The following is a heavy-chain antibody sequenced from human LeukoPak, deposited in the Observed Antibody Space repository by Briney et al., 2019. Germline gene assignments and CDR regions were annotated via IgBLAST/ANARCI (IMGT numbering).Heavy chain of an antibody. CDR1: GVSISDYH. J-gene: IGHJ4*02. CDR2: FSYSGST. CDR3: ARMYSGTSYYFDF. V-gene: IGHV4-59*01. Sequence: SETLSLTCSVSGVSISDYHWIWIRQPPAKGLEWLGYFSYSGSTRYNPSLKSRVTMSVDTSKNQFSLRLISVAAADTAVYYCARMYSGTSYYFDFWGQGTLVTVSS. D-gene: IGHD1-26*01.